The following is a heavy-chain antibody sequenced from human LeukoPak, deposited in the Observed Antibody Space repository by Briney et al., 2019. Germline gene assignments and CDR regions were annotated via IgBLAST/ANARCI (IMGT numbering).Heavy chain of an antibody. D-gene: IGHD6-13*01. CDR3: ARERSSSWYGTFDY. CDR2: KSYDGSNK. CDR1: GFTFSSYA. V-gene: IGHV3-30*04. Sequence: PGGSLRLSCAASGFTFSSYAMHWVRQAPGKGLEWVAVKSYDGSNKYYADSVKGRFTISRDNSKNTLYLQMNSLRAEDTAVYYCARERSSSWYGTFDYWGQGTLVTVSS. J-gene: IGHJ4*02.